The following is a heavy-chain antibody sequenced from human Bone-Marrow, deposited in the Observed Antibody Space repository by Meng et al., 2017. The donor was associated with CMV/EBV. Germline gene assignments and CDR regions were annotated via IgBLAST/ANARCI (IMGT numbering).Heavy chain of an antibody. V-gene: IGHV1-69*05. J-gene: IGHJ5*02. CDR1: GGTFSSYA. Sequence: SVKVSCKASGGTFSSYAIRWVRQAPGQGLEWMGGIIPIFGTANYAQKFQGRVTITTDESTSTAYMELSSLRSEDTAVYYCARDAIAAHSWWFDPWGQGTLVTVSS. D-gene: IGHD6-6*01. CDR3: ARDAIAAHSWWFDP. CDR2: IIPIFGTA.